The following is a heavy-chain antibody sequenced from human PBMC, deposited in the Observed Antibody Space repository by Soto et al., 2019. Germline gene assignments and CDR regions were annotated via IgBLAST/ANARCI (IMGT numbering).Heavy chain of an antibody. D-gene: IGHD4-17*01. V-gene: IGHV3-11*01. CDR3: AKTPTTVTPHFDY. Sequence: GGSLRLSCAASGFTFSDYYMSWIRQAPGKGLEWVSYISSSGSTIYYADSVKGRFTISRDNAKNSLYLQMNSLRAEDTAVYYCAKTPTTVTPHFDYWGQGTLVTVSS. J-gene: IGHJ4*02. CDR2: ISSSGSTI. CDR1: GFTFSDYY.